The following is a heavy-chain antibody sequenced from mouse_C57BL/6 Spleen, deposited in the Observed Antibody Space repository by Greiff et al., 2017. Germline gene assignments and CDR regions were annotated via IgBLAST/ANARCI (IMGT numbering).Heavy chain of an antibody. CDR3: AREGYYVSSLWYFDV. CDR1: GYTFTDYY. D-gene: IGHD1-1*01. Sequence: EVQLQQSGPELVKPGASVKISCKASGYTFTDYYMNWVKQSHGKSLEWIGDINPNNGGTSYNQKFKGKATLTVDKSSSTAYMELRSLTSEDSAVYYCAREGYYVSSLWYFDVWGTGTTVTVAS. CDR2: INPNNGGT. V-gene: IGHV1-26*01. J-gene: IGHJ1*03.